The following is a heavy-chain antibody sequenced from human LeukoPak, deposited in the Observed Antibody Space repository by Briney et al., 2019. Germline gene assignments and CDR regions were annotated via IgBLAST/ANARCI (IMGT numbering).Heavy chain of an antibody. CDR2: INQDGGEK. CDR1: GFTFSNSW. CDR3: ARAKTCGGDCYHFDY. J-gene: IGHJ4*02. D-gene: IGHD2-21*02. Sequence: GGSLRLSCAASGFTFSNSWMTWVRQAPGKGLEWVAKINQDGGEKVYVDSVKGRFTISRDNAEYSLYLQMSSLRAEDTAVYYCARAKTCGGDCYHFDYWGQGTLDTVSS. V-gene: IGHV3-7*03.